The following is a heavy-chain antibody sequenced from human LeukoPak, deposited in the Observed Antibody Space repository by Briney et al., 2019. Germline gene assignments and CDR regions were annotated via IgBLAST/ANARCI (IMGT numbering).Heavy chain of an antibody. D-gene: IGHD4-23*01. J-gene: IGHJ4*02. CDR3: ARFGNSDDY. V-gene: IGHV4-38-2*02. CDR2: IYHSGST. Sequence: PSETLSLTCTVSGYSISSGYYWGWIRQPPGKGLEWIGSIYHSGSTYYNPSLKSRVTISVDTSKNQFSLKLSSVTAADTAVYYCARFGNSDDYWGQGTLVTVSS. CDR1: GYSISSGYY.